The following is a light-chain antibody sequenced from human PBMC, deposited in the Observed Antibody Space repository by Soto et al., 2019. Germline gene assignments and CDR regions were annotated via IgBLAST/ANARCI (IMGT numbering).Light chain of an antibody. Sequence: EIVLTQSPGTLSLSPGEGATLSCRASQSLTSTYLAWYQQKPGQAPRLLIYGASSRATGIPDRFSGSGSGTDFTLTIGRLEPEDFAVYYCQHYGGSSYTFGQGTKLEIK. CDR3: QHYGGSSYT. CDR2: GAS. J-gene: IGKJ2*01. V-gene: IGKV3-20*01. CDR1: QSLTSTY.